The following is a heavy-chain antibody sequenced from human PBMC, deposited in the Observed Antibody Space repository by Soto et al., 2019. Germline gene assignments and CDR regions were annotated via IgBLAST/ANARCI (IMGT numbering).Heavy chain of an antibody. V-gene: IGHV3-33*01. CDR3: ARDSSRQGWFGEPRPMELGMDV. Sequence: QVQLVESGGGVVQPGRSLRLSCAASGFTFSSYGMHWVRQAPGKGLEWVAVIWYDGSNKYYADSVKGRFTISRANSKNTLYLQMNSLRAEDTSVYYCARDSSRQGWFGEPRPMELGMDVWGQGTTVTVSS. CDR1: GFTFSSYG. CDR2: IWYDGSNK. J-gene: IGHJ6*02. D-gene: IGHD3-10*01.